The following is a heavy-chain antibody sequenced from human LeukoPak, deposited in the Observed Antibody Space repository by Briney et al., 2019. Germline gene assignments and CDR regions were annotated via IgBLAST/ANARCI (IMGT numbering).Heavy chain of an antibody. V-gene: IGHV1-18*01. J-gene: IGHJ4*02. CDR3: AREKWDYYDSSGYLDY. D-gene: IGHD3-22*01. Sequence: ASVKVSCKASGYTFTSYGISWVRQAPGQGLEWMGWISAYNGNTNYAQKLQGRVTMTTDTSTSTAYMELRSLRSDDTAVYYCAREKWDYYDSSGYLDYWGQGSLVTVSS. CDR2: ISAYNGNT. CDR1: GYTFTSYG.